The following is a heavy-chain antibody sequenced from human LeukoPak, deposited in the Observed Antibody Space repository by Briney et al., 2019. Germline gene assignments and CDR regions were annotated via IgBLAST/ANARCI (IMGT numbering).Heavy chain of an antibody. V-gene: IGHV4-4*07. D-gene: IGHD3-3*01. CDR1: GDSISSYY. CDR2: IYSSGST. CDR3: ATEESGI. J-gene: IGHJ4*02. Sequence: PSETLSLTCTVCGDSISSYYCTWIRQPAGRGLEWIGRIYSSGSTSYNPSLKSRVTMSVDTSKSQFSLNLTSVTAADTAVYYCATEESGIWGQGTLVTVSS.